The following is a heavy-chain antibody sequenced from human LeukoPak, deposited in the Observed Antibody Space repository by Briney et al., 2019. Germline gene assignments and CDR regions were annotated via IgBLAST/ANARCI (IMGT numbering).Heavy chain of an antibody. D-gene: IGHD6-19*01. V-gene: IGHV1-8*02. CDR2: MSPNSGNT. Sequence: GASVKVSCKASGYTFTGYYMHWVRQAPGQGLEWMGWMSPNSGNTGYAQKFQGRVTMTRNTSISTAYMELSSLRSEDTAVYYCASSVAGSPGLYYYYGMDVWGQGTTVTVSS. J-gene: IGHJ6*02. CDR1: GYTFTGYY. CDR3: ASSVAGSPGLYYYYGMDV.